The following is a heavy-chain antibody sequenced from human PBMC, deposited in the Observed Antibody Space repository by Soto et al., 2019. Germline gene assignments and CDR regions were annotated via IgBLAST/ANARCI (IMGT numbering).Heavy chain of an antibody. V-gene: IGHV3-30-3*01. CDR2: VSFDGSNK. CDR3: AKGGVYDYSWGSYRYVPPLFDY. CDR1: GFTFNCYP. Sequence: GGSLRLSCAASGFTFNCYPMHWVRQAPGKGLEWVAVVSFDGSNKYYADSVKGRFTISKDNSKNTLYLQMNSLRAEDTAVYYCAKGGVYDYSWGSYRYVPPLFDYWGQGTLVTVSS. D-gene: IGHD3-16*02. J-gene: IGHJ4*02.